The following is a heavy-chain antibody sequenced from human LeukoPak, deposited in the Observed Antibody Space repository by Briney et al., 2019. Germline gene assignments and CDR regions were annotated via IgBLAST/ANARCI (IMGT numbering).Heavy chain of an antibody. D-gene: IGHD6-19*01. CDR2: ISGSGGST. V-gene: IGHV3-23*01. J-gene: IGHJ4*02. CDR1: GFTLSSYA. CDR3: AKDQGIAVAGGFDY. Sequence: SGASLRLSCAASGFTLSSYAMSWVRQAPGKGLEWVSAISGSGGSTYYADSVKGRFTISRDNSKNTLYLQMNSLRAEDTAVYYCAKDQGIAVAGGFDYWGQGTLVTVSS.